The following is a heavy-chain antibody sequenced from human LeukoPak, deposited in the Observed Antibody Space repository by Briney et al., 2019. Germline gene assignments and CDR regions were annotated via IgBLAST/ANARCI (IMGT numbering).Heavy chain of an antibody. Sequence: GGSLRLSCAASGFTVSSNYMSWVRQAPGKGLEWVSVIYSSGSTYYADSVKGRFTISRHNSKNTLYLQMNSLRAEDTAVYYCARWGTGYFDYWGQGTLVTVSS. CDR2: IYSSGST. V-gene: IGHV3-53*04. J-gene: IGHJ4*02. D-gene: IGHD2-8*02. CDR3: ARWGTGYFDY. CDR1: GFTVSSNY.